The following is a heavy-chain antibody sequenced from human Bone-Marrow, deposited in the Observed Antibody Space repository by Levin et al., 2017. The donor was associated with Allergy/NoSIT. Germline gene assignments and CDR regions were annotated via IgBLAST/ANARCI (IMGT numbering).Heavy chain of an antibody. CDR2: IYWDDDR. V-gene: IGHV2-5*02. CDR1: GFSLTSSGVG. D-gene: IGHD3-16*01. Sequence: SGPTLVKPTETLVLTCTFSGFSLTSSGVGVGWVRQSPGQALEWLAIIYWDDDRRYNPSLRTKLTITKDTSINKVVLIMTNMDPADTATYYCAHILITFGGVLRTDAFDIWGQGTLVTVSS. J-gene: IGHJ3*02. CDR3: AHILITFGGVLRTDAFDI.